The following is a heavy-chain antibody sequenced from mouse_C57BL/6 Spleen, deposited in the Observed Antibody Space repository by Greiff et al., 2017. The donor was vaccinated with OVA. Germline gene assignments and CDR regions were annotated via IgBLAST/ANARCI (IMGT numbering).Heavy chain of an antibody. Sequence: QVHVKQSGAELVRPGASVTLSCKASGYTFTDYEMHWVKQTPVHGLEWIGAIDPETGGTAYNQKFKGKAILTADKSSSTAYMELRSLTSEDSAVYYCTRYYDYEYYYAMDYWGQGTSVTVSS. V-gene: IGHV1-15*01. D-gene: IGHD2-4*01. CDR3: TRYYDYEYYYAMDY. CDR2: IDPETGGT. CDR1: GYTFTDYE. J-gene: IGHJ4*01.